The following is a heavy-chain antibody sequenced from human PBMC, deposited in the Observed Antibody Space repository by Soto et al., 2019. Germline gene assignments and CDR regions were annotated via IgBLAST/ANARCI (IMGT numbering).Heavy chain of an antibody. J-gene: IGHJ3*02. D-gene: IGHD3-3*01. Sequence: LGESLKISCKGSGYSFTSYWIGWVRQMPGKGLEWMGIIYPGDSDTRYSPSFQGQVTISADKSISTAYLQWSSLKASDTSMYYCARQYDFWSGYASAFDIWGQGTMVTVSS. CDR2: IYPGDSDT. CDR3: ARQYDFWSGYASAFDI. V-gene: IGHV5-51*01. CDR1: GYSFTSYW.